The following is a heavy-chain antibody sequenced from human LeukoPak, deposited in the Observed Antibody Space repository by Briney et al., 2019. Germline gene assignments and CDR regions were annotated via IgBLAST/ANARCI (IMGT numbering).Heavy chain of an antibody. CDR1: TDSISSHY. D-gene: IGHD4-17*01. J-gene: IGHJ3*02. CDR3: ARDLITVTKGFDI. Sequence: SEALSLTCAVSTDSISSHYWSWIRQPPGKGLEWIGYISYIGSTNYNPSLKSRVTISIDTSKNQFSLKLRSVTAADTAVYYCARDLITVTKGFDIWGQGTMVSVSS. CDR2: ISYIGST. V-gene: IGHV4-59*11.